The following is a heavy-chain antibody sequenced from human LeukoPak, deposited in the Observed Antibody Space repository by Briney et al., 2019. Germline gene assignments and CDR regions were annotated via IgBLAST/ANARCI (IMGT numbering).Heavy chain of an antibody. V-gene: IGHV1-2*02. CDR1: GYTFTGYY. CDR2: VNPNPGGVT. CDR3: ARERITMIVVYAFDI. D-gene: IGHD3-22*01. Sequence: ASVKVSCKASGYTFTGYYMHWVRQAPGQGLEWMGWVNPNPGGVTNYAQKFQGRVTMTRDTSISTAYMELSRLRSDDTAVYYCARERITMIVVYAFDIWGQGTMVTVSS. J-gene: IGHJ3*02.